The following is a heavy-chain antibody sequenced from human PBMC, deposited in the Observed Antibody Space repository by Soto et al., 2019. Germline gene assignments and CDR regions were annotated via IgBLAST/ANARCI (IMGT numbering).Heavy chain of an antibody. J-gene: IGHJ5*02. V-gene: IGHV4-30-4*01. CDR3: ARESIKYDSSGYYRWFDP. Sequence: SETLSLTCTVSGGSISSGDYYWSWIRQPPGKGLEWIGYIYYSGSTYYNPSLKSRVTISVDTSKNQISLKLSSVTAADTALYYCARESIKYDSSGYYRWFDPWGQGTLVTVSS. CDR2: IYYSGST. CDR1: GGSISSGDYY. D-gene: IGHD3-22*01.